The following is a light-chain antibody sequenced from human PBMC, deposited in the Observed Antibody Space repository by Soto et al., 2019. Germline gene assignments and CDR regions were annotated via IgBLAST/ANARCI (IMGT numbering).Light chain of an antibody. CDR1: QSVSSN. J-gene: IGKJ5*01. CDR2: GAS. CDR3: QQYGTPRSVT. V-gene: IGKV3D-15*01. Sequence: EIEMTQSPVTLSVSPGERATLSCRASQSVSSNLAWYQQKPGQAPRLLIYGASNRATGIPDRFSGSGSGTDFTLTISKVEPEDFAVYYCQQYGTPRSVTFGHVTRLENK.